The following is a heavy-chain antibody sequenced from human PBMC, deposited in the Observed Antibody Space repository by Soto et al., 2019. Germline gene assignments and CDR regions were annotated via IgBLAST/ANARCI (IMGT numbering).Heavy chain of an antibody. J-gene: IGHJ4*02. V-gene: IGHV4-38-2*01. CDR3: ARGVATIIRTFDYFDY. CDR2: IYHSGST. D-gene: IGHD5-12*01. Sequence: PSETLSLTCAVSGYSISSGYYWGWIRQPPGKGLEWIGSIYHSGSTYYNPSLKSRVTISVDTSKNQFSLKLSSVTAADTAVYYCARGVATIIRTFDYFDYWGQGTLVTVSS. CDR1: GYSISSGYY.